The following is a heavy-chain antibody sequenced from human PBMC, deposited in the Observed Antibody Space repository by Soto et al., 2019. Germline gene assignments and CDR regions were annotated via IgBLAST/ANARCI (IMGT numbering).Heavy chain of an antibody. V-gene: IGHV4-4*02. CDR2: IYHSGST. J-gene: IGHJ5*02. CDR3: ARNYMVRGVMRWFDP. CDR1: GGSISSRNW. Sequence: QVQLQESGPGLVKPSGTLSLTCAVSGGSISSRNWWSWVRQPPGKGLEWIGEIYHSGSTNYNPSLKIRVTISVDKSKDQLSLKLSSVTAADTAVYYCARNYMVRGVMRWFDPWGQGTLVTVSS. D-gene: IGHD3-10*01.